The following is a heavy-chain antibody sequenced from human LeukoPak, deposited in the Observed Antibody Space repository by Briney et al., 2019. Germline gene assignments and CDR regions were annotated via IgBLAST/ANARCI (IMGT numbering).Heavy chain of an antibody. CDR3: ARGGVRGVNYYYYMDV. Sequence: SETLSLTCTVSGASISNDYWTWIRQAPGKGLEWIGYVYYSGSTNYNPSLKSRVTISVDTSKNQFSLKLSSVTAADTAVYYCARGGVRGVNYYYYMDVWGKGTTVTISS. V-gene: IGHV4-59*01. D-gene: IGHD3-10*01. CDR2: VYYSGST. CDR1: GASISNDY. J-gene: IGHJ6*03.